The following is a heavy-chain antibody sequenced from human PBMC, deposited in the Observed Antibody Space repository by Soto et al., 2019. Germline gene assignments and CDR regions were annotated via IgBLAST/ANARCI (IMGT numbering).Heavy chain of an antibody. D-gene: IGHD2-2*01. CDR3: ATLTYCSSASCPNYYYVMDV. CDR2: IGSSSNYI. CDR1: GFTFTTYS. V-gene: IGHV3-21*06. Sequence: VHLVESGGGLVMPGGSLRLSCAASGFTFTTYSLTWVRQAPGKGLEWVASIGSSSNYIYYADSVKGRFTISRDNAKNSLFLQMNSLRAEDTAVYYCATLTYCSSASCPNYYYVMDVWGQGTTVTVSS. J-gene: IGHJ6*02.